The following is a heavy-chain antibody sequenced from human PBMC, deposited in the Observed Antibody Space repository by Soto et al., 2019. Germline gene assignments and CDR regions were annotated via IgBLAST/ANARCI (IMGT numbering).Heavy chain of an antibody. CDR2: ISSSGSTI. J-gene: IGHJ3*02. CDR1: GFTFSSYE. D-gene: IGHD2-2*01. V-gene: IGHV3-48*03. CDR3: AIIPQPDAFDI. Sequence: XGSLRLSCAAAGFTFSSYEMNWVRQAPGKGLEWVSYISSSGSTIYYADSVKGRFTISRDNAKNSLYLQMNSLRAEDTAVYYCAIIPQPDAFDIWGQGTMVTVSS.